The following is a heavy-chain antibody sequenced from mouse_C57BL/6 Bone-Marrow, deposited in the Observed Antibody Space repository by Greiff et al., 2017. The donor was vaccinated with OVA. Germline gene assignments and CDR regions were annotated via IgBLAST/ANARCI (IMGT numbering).Heavy chain of an antibody. J-gene: IGHJ4*01. V-gene: IGHV1-54*01. CDR1: GYAFTNYL. CDR3: ARDSNYPYYYAMDY. Sequence: VKLQESGAELVRPGTSVKVSCKASGYAFTNYLIEWVKQRPGQGLEWIGVINPGSGGTNYNEKFKGKATLTADKSSSTAYMQLSSLTSEDSAVYFCARDSNYPYYYAMDYWGQGTSVTVSS. CDR2: INPGSGGT. D-gene: IGHD2-5*01.